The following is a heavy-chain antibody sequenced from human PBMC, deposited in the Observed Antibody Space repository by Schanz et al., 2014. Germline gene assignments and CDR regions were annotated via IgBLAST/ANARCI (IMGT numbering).Heavy chain of an antibody. CDR3: ARIGGSVFDY. Sequence: EVQLLESGGGLVQPGGSLRLSCAASGFTFSAYAMTWVRQIPGKGLEWVSAISASGGTTYYADSVKGRFTISRDNSKNSLYLEMNSLRAEDTALYYCARIGGSVFDYWGQGTLVTVSS. V-gene: IGHV3-23*01. CDR2: ISASGGTT. CDR1: GFTFSAYA. D-gene: IGHD3-10*01. J-gene: IGHJ4*02.